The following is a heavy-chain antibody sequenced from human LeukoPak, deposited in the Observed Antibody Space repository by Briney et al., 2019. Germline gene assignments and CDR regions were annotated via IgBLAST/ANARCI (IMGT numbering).Heavy chain of an antibody. D-gene: IGHD3-22*01. Sequence: GASVKVSCKASGYTFTSYGISWVRQAPGQGLEWMGWISAYNGNTNYAQKLQGRVTMTTDTSTSTAYMELRSLRSDDTAVYYCARDYYDSSGYYSGAFDIWGQGTMVTVSS. CDR1: GYTFTSYG. CDR3: ARDYYDSSGYYSGAFDI. V-gene: IGHV1-18*01. CDR2: ISAYNGNT. J-gene: IGHJ3*02.